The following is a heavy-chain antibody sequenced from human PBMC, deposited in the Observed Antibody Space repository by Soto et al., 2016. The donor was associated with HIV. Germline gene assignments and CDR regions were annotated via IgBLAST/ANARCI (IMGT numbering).Heavy chain of an antibody. V-gene: IGHV4-34*02. Sequence: QVQLQQWGAGLLKPSETLSLTCAVYGGPFSHYYWAWIRQPPGKGLEWIGEITHSGSTNYNPSLKSRVTISVDVSKNQFSLKMTSVTAADTAVYFCARQANIAVARYFDYWGRETSHRXL. D-gene: IGHD6-19*01. CDR2: ITHSGST. J-gene: IGHJ4*02. CDR1: GGPFSHYY. CDR3: ARQANIAVARYFDY.